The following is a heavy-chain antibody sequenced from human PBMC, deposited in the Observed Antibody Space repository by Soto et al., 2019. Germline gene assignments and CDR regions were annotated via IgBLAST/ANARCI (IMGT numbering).Heavy chain of an antibody. CDR2: IIPIFGTA. CDR1: GGTFSSYA. CDR3: AGHRGGGIRPHYYYYGLDV. D-gene: IGHD3-10*01. V-gene: IGHV1-69*13. Sequence: SVKVSCKASGGTFSSYAISWVRQAPGQGLEWMGGIIPIFGTANYAQKFQGRVTITADESTSTAYMELSSLRSEDTAVYYCAGHRGGGIRPHYYYYGLDVWGQGTKVTLSS. J-gene: IGHJ6*02.